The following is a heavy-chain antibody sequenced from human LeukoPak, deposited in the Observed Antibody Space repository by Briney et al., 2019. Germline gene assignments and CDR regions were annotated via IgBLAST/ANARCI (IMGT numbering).Heavy chain of an antibody. Sequence: PSETLSLTCTVSGGSINRSYYYWGWIRQPPGKGLEWIESIYYSGNTYYNPSLKSRVTISVDTSKNQFSLKLSSVTAADTAVYYCARLMTTVTSEYWGQGTLVTVSS. V-gene: IGHV4-39*01. D-gene: IGHD4-17*01. CDR1: GGSINRSYYY. CDR2: IYYSGNT. CDR3: ARLMTTVTSEY. J-gene: IGHJ4*02.